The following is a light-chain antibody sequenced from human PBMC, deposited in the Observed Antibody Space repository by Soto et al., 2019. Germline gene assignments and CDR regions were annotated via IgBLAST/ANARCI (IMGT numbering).Light chain of an antibody. J-gene: IGLJ1*01. CDR1: SSDVGNYKF. CDR2: DVS. Sequence: QSVLTQPASVSGSPGQSITISCTGISSDVGNYKFVSWYQHHPGKAPKLMIYDVSNRPSGVSNRFSGSKSGNTASLTISGLQAEDEADYYCSSYTTSNTRQIVFGTGTKVTVL. V-gene: IGLV2-14*02. CDR3: SSYTTSNTRQIV.